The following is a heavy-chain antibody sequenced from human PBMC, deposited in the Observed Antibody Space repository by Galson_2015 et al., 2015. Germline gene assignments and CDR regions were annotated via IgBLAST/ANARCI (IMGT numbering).Heavy chain of an antibody. CDR1: GFSFSTYA. J-gene: IGHJ6*02. D-gene: IGHD2-15*01. V-gene: IGHV3-23*01. CDR3: AKGVEIYYYGIEV. CDR2: ITGSGRST. Sequence: SLRLSCAASGFSFSTYAMSWVRQAPGKGLEWVSAITGSGRSTYYADSVKGRFTISRDNSKNTLYLQMNSLRAEDTALYYCAKGVEIYYYGIEVWGQGTTVTVSS.